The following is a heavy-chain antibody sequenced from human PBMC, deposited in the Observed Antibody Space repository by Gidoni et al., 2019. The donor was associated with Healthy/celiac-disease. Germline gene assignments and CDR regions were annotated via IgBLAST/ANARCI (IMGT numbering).Heavy chain of an antibody. V-gene: IGHV3-21*01. Sequence: AASGFTFSSYSMNWVRQAPGKGLEWVSSISSSSSYIYYADSVKGRFTISRDNAKNSLYLQMNSLRAEDTAVYYCARDEGDPRMNYYYGMDVWGQGTTVTVSS. CDR1: GFTFSSYS. J-gene: IGHJ6*02. D-gene: IGHD3-16*01. CDR2: ISSSSSYI. CDR3: ARDEGDPRMNYYYGMDV.